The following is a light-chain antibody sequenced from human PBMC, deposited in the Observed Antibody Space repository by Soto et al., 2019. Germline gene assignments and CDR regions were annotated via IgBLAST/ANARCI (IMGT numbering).Light chain of an antibody. CDR2: DVS. V-gene: IGLV2-14*01. CDR3: DSYTSGSPYV. J-gene: IGLJ1*01. CDR1: SSDVGGYNY. Sequence: QSALTQPASVSGSPGQSITISCTGTSSDVGGYNYVSWYQQHPGKAPKLMVYDVSYRPSGVSDRFSGSKSGNTASLTISGLQSEDEADYYFDSYTSGSPYVFGTGTKVTVL.